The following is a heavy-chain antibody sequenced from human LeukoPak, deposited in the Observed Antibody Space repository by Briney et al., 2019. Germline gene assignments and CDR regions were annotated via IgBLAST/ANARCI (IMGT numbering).Heavy chain of an antibody. CDR1: GFTLSSYG. J-gene: IGHJ4*02. CDR3: ARGLWELRDY. CDR2: ISYDGSNK. Sequence: GGSLRLSCAASGFTLSSYGMHWVRPAPGKGLEWVAVISYDGSNKYYADSVKGRFTISRDNSKNTLYLQMNSLRAEDTAVYYCARGLWELRDYWGQGTLVTVSS. D-gene: IGHD1-26*01. V-gene: IGHV3-30*03.